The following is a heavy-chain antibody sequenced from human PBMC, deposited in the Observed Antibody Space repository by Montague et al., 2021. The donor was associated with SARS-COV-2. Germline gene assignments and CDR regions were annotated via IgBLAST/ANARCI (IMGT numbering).Heavy chain of an antibody. CDR2: LYYSGST. Sequence: SETLSLTCTVSGGSISSSSYYWGWIRQPPGKGLEWIGSLYYSGSTYYTPSLKSRVTISVDTSKNQFSLKLSSVTAADTAVYYCARFPTSYYYVSKAAPATLEAFDIWGQGTMVTVSS. V-gene: IGHV4-39*01. J-gene: IGHJ3*02. D-gene: IGHD3-22*01. CDR3: ARFPTSYYYVSKAAPATLEAFDI. CDR1: GGSISSSSYY.